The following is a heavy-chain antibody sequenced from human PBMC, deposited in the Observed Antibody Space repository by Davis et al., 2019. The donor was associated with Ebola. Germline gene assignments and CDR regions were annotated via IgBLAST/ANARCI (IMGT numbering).Heavy chain of an antibody. V-gene: IGHV1-2*06. Sequence: AASVKVSCKASGYTFTNYYIHWVRQAPGQGLEWMGRINPNSGGTKYAQKFQGRVTMTRDTSTTTAYMELSRLTSDDTAVYFCARTSIVGTTTTASDIWGQGTLVTVSS. J-gene: IGHJ3*02. CDR2: INPNSGGT. D-gene: IGHD1-26*01. CDR3: ARTSIVGTTTTASDI. CDR1: GYTFTNYY.